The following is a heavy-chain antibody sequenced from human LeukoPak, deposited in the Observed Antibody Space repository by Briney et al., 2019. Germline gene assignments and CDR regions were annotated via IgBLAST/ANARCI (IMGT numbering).Heavy chain of an antibody. J-gene: IGHJ3*02. Sequence: GGSLRLSCAASGFTFSSYAMSWVRQAPGKGLEWVSGISGSGGSTYYADSVKGRFTISRDNSKNTLYLQMNSLRAEDTAVYYCAKGRTGSGAFDIWGQGTMVTVSS. CDR1: GFTFSSYA. CDR3: AKGRTGSGAFDI. CDR2: ISGSGGST. D-gene: IGHD7-27*01. V-gene: IGHV3-23*01.